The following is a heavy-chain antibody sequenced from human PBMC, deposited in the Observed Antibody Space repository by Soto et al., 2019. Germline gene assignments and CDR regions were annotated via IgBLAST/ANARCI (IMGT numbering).Heavy chain of an antibody. CDR1: GGSISTSY. CDR3: ARGTSTGDY. J-gene: IGHJ4*02. Sequence: PSETLSLTCSVSGGSISTSYWSWVRQPPGKGLEWIGHIQNSGSTNYNPSLKSRVTLSIDTSKNQFFLELSSVTAEDTAVYYCARGTSTGDYWGQGTLVTVSS. CDR2: IQNSGST. V-gene: IGHV4-59*01.